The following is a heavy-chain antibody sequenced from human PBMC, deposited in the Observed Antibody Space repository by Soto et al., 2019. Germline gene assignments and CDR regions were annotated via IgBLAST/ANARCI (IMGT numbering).Heavy chain of an antibody. CDR2: INPSGGST. D-gene: IGHD3-3*01. J-gene: IGHJ6*02. CDR1: GYTFTSYY. V-gene: IGHV1-46*01. CDR3: ARAVRVLRFLESSFIPYGMEV. Sequence: ASVKVSCKASGYTFTSYYMHWVRQAPGQGLEWMGIINPSGGSTSYAQKFQGRVTMTRDTSTSTVYMELSSLRSEDTAVYYCARAVRVLRFLESSFIPYGMEVWGQGTTVTVSS.